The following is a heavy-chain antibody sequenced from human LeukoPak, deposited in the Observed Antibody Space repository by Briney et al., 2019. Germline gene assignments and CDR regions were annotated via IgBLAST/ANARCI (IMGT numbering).Heavy chain of an antibody. CDR3: ASLAVD. D-gene: IGHD2-15*01. CDR1: GFTFSSYG. V-gene: IGHV3-30*03. J-gene: IGHJ4*02. Sequence: GGSLRLSCAASGFTFSSYGMHWVRQAPGKGLEWVAVISYDGSNKYYADSVKGRFTISRDNSKNSLYLQMNSLRAEDTAVYYCASLAVDWGQGTLVTVSS. CDR2: ISYDGSNK.